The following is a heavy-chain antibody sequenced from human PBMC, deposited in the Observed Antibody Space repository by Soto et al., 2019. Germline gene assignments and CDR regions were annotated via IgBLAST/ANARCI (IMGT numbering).Heavy chain of an antibody. CDR3: ARDIWPPWEYYIDY. J-gene: IGHJ4*02. V-gene: IGHV3-48*02. Sequence: GGSLRLSCAASGFTFSSYSMNWVRQAPWKGLEWVSYISSSSSTIYYADSVKGRFTISRDNAKNSLYLQMNSLRDEDTAVYYCARDIWPPWEYYIDYRGQGTLVTVSS. CDR2: ISSSSSTI. CDR1: GFTFSSYS. D-gene: IGHD1-26*01.